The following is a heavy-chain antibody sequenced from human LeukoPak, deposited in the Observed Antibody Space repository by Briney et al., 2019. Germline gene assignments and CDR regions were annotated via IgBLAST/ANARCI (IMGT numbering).Heavy chain of an antibody. Sequence: GGSLRLSCAASGFTFSSYWMSWVRQAPGKGLEWVANIRHDGSEKYYVDSVKGRFTISRDNAKGSLYLQMNSLRVEDTAVYYCARGGSRQYNFWGQGTLVTVSS. CDR1: GFTFSSYW. J-gene: IGHJ4*02. D-gene: IGHD5-18*01. CDR3: ARGGSRQYNF. CDR2: IRHDGSEK. V-gene: IGHV3-7*01.